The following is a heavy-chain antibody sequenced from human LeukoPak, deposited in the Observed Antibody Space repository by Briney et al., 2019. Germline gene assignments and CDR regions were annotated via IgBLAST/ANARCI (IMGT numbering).Heavy chain of an antibody. CDR1: GFTFSSYW. D-gene: IGHD1-26*01. CDR2: INSDGSST. CDR3: ASTAKYSGSYYSPYYFDY. J-gene: IGHJ4*02. V-gene: IGHV3-74*01. Sequence: GGSLRLSCAASGFTFSSYWMHWVRQAPGKGLLWVSRINSDGSSTSYADSVKGRFTISRDNAKNSLYLQMNSLRAEDTAVYYCASTAKYSGSYYSPYYFDYWGQGTLVTVSS.